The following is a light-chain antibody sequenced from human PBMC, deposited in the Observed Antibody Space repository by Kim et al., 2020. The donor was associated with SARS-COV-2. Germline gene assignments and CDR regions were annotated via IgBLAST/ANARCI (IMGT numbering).Light chain of an antibody. J-gene: IGLJ2*01. V-gene: IGLV2-14*03. Sequence: QSNTISCTGSTTDIGSYNYVSWYQQHPGQAPNLLIYNVNIRPSGVATRFSASKSGNTASLTISGLQPEVEAHFYCSSYTSANTVIFGGGTQLTVL. CDR2: NVN. CDR3: SSYTSANTVI. CDR1: TTDIGSYNY.